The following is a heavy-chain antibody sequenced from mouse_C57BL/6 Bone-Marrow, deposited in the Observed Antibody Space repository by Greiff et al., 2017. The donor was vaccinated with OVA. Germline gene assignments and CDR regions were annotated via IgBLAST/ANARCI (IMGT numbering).Heavy chain of an antibody. CDR1: GYTFTDYE. V-gene: IGHV1-15*01. D-gene: IGHD2-5*01. CDR3: TRGYSNYYAMDY. Sequence: QVQLQQSGAELVRPGASVTLSCKASGYTFTDYEMHWVKQTPVHGLEWIGAIDPETGGNAYNQKFKGKAILTADKSSRTAYMELRSLTSKDSAVYFCTRGYSNYYAMDYWGQGTSVTVSS. CDR2: IDPETGGN. J-gene: IGHJ4*01.